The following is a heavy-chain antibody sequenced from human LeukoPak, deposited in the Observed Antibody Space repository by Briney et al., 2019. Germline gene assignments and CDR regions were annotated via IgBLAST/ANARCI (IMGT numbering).Heavy chain of an antibody. CDR3: ARDLTSYYDSSGYFDY. CDR1: GFTFSSYS. Sequence: GGSLRLSCAASGFTFSSYSMNWVRQAPGKGLEWVSYIKGRFTISRDNAKNSLYLQMNSLRAEDTAVYYCARDLTSYYDSSGYFDYWGQGTLVTVSP. J-gene: IGHJ4*02. D-gene: IGHD3-22*01. CDR2: I. V-gene: IGHV3-21*05.